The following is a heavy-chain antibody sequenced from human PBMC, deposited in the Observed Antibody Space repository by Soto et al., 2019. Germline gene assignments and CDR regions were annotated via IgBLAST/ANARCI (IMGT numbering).Heavy chain of an antibody. Sequence: QVQLVQSGAEVKKPGSSVKVSCKASGGTFSSYAISWVRQAPGQGLEWMGGIIPIFGTANYAQKFQGRVTITADESTSTAYMELGSLRSEDTAVYYCARGLVPAANFYYYYGMDVWGQGTTVTVSS. CDR1: GGTFSSYA. CDR3: ARGLVPAANFYYYYGMDV. V-gene: IGHV1-69*12. D-gene: IGHD2-2*01. J-gene: IGHJ6*02. CDR2: IIPIFGTA.